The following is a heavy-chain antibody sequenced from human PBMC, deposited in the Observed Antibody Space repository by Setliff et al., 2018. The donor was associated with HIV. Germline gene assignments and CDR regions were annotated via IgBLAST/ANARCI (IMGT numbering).Heavy chain of an antibody. J-gene: IGHJ6*02. D-gene: IGHD3-10*01. V-gene: IGHV3-48*04. Sequence: PGGSLRLSCLASGFTFSTYSMNWIRQTPEKGLEWISYISSSSSTIYYADSVKGRFTISRDNAKNSMDLQMNSLRAEDTAIYYCARKLRPGHGVDVWGQGTTVTVSS. CDR1: GFTFSTYS. CDR2: ISSSSSTI. CDR3: ARKLRPGHGVDV.